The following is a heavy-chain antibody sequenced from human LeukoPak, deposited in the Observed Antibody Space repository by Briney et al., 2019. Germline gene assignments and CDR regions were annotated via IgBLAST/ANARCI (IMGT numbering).Heavy chain of an antibody. CDR3: ARVDSSGWYGGIVY. V-gene: IGHV3-74*01. J-gene: IGHJ4*02. D-gene: IGHD6-19*01. CDR1: GFTFSSYW. Sequence: GGSLRLSCAASGFTFSSYWMHWVRQAPGKGLVWVSRINSDGSSTSYADSVKGRFTISRDNAKNTLYLQMNSLRAEDTAVYYCARVDSSGWYGGIVYWGQGTLVTVSS. CDR2: INSDGSST.